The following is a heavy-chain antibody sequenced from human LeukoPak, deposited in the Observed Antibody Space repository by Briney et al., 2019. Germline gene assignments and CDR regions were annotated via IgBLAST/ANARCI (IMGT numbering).Heavy chain of an antibody. Sequence: GGSLRLSCAASGFTFSSYAMSWVRQAPGKRLEWVSAISGSGGSTYYADSVKGRFTISRDNSKNTLYLQMNSLRAEDTAVYYCANRGHSSGYYAYYYYMDVWGKGTTVTVSS. CDR2: ISGSGGST. V-gene: IGHV3-23*01. D-gene: IGHD3-22*01. CDR1: GFTFSSYA. CDR3: ANRGHSSGYYAYYYYMDV. J-gene: IGHJ6*03.